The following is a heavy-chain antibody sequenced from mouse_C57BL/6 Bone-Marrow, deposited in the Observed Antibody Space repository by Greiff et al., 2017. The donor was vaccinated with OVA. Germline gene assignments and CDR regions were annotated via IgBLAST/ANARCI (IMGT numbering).Heavy chain of an antibody. J-gene: IGHJ2*01. CDR2: IYPRSGNT. Sequence: LVESGAELARPGASVKLSCKASGYTFTSYGISWVKQRTGQGLEWIGEIYPRSGNTYYNEKFKGKATLTADKSSSTAYMELRSLTSEDSAVYFCARSNWDVLYYFDYWGQGTTLTVSS. CDR1: GYTFTSYG. CDR3: ARSNWDVLYYFDY. D-gene: IGHD4-1*01. V-gene: IGHV1-81*01.